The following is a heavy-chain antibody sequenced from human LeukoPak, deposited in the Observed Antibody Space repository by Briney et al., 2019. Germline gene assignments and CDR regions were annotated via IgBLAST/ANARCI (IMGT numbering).Heavy chain of an antibody. CDR2: INPKCEST. Sequence: GSVKVSCKASGYTFTSYYIHWVRQAPGQGLEWRGIINPKCESTSYAQKFQGRVTMTRDMSTSKVYMELSSLRSEDTAVYYCARGGLERNFDYWGQGTLVTVSS. CDR1: GYTFTSYY. J-gene: IGHJ4*02. D-gene: IGHD1-1*01. CDR3: ARGGLERNFDY. V-gene: IGHV1-46*01.